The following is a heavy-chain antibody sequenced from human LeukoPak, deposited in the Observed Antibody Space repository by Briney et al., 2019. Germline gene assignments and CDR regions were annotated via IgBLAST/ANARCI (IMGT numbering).Heavy chain of an antibody. CDR2: IKQDGSEK. CDR1: GLTFSSYW. V-gene: IGHV3-7*01. CDR3: ARLGGSYYTY. Sequence: GGSLRLSCAASGLTFSSYWMSWVRQAPGKGLEWVANIKQDGSEKYYVDSVKGRFTISRDNAKNSLFLQMNSLRVEDTAVYYCARLGGSYYTYWGQGTLVTVSS. D-gene: IGHD1-26*01. J-gene: IGHJ4*02.